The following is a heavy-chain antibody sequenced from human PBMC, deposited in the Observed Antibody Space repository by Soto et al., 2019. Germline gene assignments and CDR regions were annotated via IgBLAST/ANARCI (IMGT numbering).Heavy chain of an antibody. CDR3: AKQRDIVVVVAADIDY. Sequence: EVQLLESGGGLVQPGGSLRLSCAASGFTFSSYAMSWVRQAPGQGLEWVSAISGSGGSTYYADSVKGRFTISRDNSKNTLYLQMTSLRAEDTAVYYCAKQRDIVVVVAADIDYWGQGTLVTVSS. D-gene: IGHD2-15*01. CDR1: GFTFSSYA. CDR2: ISGSGGST. J-gene: IGHJ4*02. V-gene: IGHV3-23*01.